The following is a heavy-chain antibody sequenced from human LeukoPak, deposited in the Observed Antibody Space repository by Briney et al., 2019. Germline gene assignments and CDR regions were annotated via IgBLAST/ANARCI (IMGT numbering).Heavy chain of an antibody. CDR1: GFTFDDYA. V-gene: IGHV3-9*01. Sequence: GRSLRLSCAASGFTFDDYAMHWVRQAPGKGLEWVSGISWNSGSIGYADSVKGRFTISRDNAKNSLHLQMNSLRAEDTALYYCAKDITGYCSSTSCYTFDYWGQGTLVTVSS. CDR3: AKDITGYCSSTSCYTFDY. J-gene: IGHJ4*02. CDR2: ISWNSGSI. D-gene: IGHD2-2*02.